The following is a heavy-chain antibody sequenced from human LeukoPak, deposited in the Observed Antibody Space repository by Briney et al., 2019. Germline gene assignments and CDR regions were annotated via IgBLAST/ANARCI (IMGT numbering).Heavy chain of an antibody. Sequence: ASVKVSCKASGYTFSVYFINWVRQAPGQGLEWMGIIYPSGGRTNYAQKFQGRVIMTTDTSTSTAYMELMSLRSDDTAVFYCARDGSGGGGYFDYWGQGTLVIVSS. D-gene: IGHD6-19*01. CDR1: GYTFSVYF. CDR2: IYPSGGRT. J-gene: IGHJ4*02. V-gene: IGHV1-46*01. CDR3: ARDGSGGGGYFDY.